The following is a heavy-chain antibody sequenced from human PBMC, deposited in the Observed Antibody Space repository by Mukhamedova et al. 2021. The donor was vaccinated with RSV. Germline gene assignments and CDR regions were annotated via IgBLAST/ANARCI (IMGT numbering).Heavy chain of an antibody. V-gene: IGHV4-59*01. J-gene: IGHJ6*02. Sequence: TISVDTSKNQFSLKLSSVTAADTAVYYCARDHYYYYGMDVWGQGTTVTVSS. CDR3: ARDHYYYYGMDV.